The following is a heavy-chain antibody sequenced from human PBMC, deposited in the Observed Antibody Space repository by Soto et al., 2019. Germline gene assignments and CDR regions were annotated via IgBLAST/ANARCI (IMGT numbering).Heavy chain of an antibody. CDR3: ARDPDSSGWYYFDY. CDR2: ISAYNGNT. Sequence: ASVKVSCKASGYTFTSYGISWVRQAPGQRLEWMGWISAYNGNTNYSQKLQGRVTMTTDTSASTAYMELSSLRSEDTAVYYCARDPDSSGWYYFDYWGQGTLVTVSS. J-gene: IGHJ4*02. CDR1: GYTFTSYG. V-gene: IGHV1-18*01. D-gene: IGHD6-19*01.